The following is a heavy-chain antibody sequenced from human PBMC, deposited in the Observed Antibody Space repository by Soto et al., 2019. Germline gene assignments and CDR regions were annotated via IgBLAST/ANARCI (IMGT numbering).Heavy chain of an antibody. Sequence: QVRLQQWGAGPLKPSETLSVTCAVYGGFFSDYYWTWIRQPPGKGLEWIGEINHRGSTNYNPSLKSRVTISVDTSKNQFSLKLSSVTAADTAVYYCAREVPSRYFDLWGRGTPVTVSS. V-gene: IGHV4-34*01. CDR2: INHRGST. CDR1: GGFFSDYY. CDR3: AREVPSRYFDL. D-gene: IGHD2-2*01. J-gene: IGHJ2*01.